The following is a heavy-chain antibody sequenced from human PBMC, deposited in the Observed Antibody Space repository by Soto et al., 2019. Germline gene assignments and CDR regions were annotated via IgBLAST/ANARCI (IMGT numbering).Heavy chain of an antibody. CDR3: ARRERYYGSPGWFDP. D-gene: IGHD3-10*01. Sequence: SETLSLTCSVSGASINNFAYYWGWIRQPPGKGLEWIGTVYYNENTYYNPSLKSRVAISADTAKNQFSLNLTSVTAADTAIYFCARRERYYGSPGWFDPWGQGTLVTVSS. CDR1: GASINNFAYY. V-gene: IGHV4-39*01. CDR2: VYYNENT. J-gene: IGHJ5*01.